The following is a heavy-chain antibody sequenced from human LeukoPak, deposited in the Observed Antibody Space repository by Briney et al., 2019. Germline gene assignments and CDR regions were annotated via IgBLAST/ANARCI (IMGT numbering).Heavy chain of an antibody. J-gene: IGHJ4*02. V-gene: IGHV1-8*03. CDR2: MNPNSGNT. CDR1: GYTFTSYD. D-gene: IGHD2-8*01. Sequence: ASVKVSCKASGYTFTSYDINWVRQATGQGLEWMGWMNPNSGNTGYAQKFQGRVTITRNTSISTAYMELSSLRSEDTAVYYCARDRYCTNGVCYRGFDYWGQGTLVTVS. CDR3: ARDRYCTNGVCYRGFDY.